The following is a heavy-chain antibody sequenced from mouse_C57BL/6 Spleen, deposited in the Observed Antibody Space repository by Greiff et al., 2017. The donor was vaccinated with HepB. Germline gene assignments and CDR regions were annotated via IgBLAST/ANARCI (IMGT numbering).Heavy chain of an antibody. Sequence: VKLQQPGAELVKPGASVKVSCKASGYTFTSYWMHWVKQRPGQGLEWIGRIHPSDSDTNYNQKFKGKATLTVDKSSSTAYMQLSSLTSEDSAVYYCAIRTTSYGNYLAWFAYWGQGTLVTVSA. D-gene: IGHD2-1*01. CDR3: AIRTTSYGNYLAWFAY. V-gene: IGHV1-74*01. J-gene: IGHJ3*01. CDR1: GYTFTSYW. CDR2: IHPSDSDT.